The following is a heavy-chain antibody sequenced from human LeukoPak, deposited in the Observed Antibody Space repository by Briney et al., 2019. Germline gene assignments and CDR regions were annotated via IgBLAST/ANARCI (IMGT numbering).Heavy chain of an antibody. V-gene: IGHV3-48*03. Sequence: GGSLRLSCAASGFTFSSYEMNWVRQAPGKGLEWVPYISSSGSTIYYADSVKGRFTISRDNAKNSVYPQMNSLRAEDTAVYYCARESVLRYFDWLDYWGQGTLVTVSS. D-gene: IGHD3-9*01. CDR3: ARESVLRYFDWLDY. CDR2: ISSSGSTI. J-gene: IGHJ4*02. CDR1: GFTFSSYE.